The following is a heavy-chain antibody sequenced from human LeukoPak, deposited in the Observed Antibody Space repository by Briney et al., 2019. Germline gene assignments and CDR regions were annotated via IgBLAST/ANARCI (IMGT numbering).Heavy chain of an antibody. CDR3: ASTYYYDSSGYYFDY. Sequence: SVKVSCKASGGTFSSYAISWVRQAPGQGPEWMGGIIPIFGTANYAQKFQGRVTITTDESTSTAYMELSSLRSEDTAVYYCASTYYYDSSGYYFDYWGQGTLVTVSS. D-gene: IGHD3-22*01. J-gene: IGHJ4*02. CDR1: GGTFSSYA. V-gene: IGHV1-69*05. CDR2: IIPIFGTA.